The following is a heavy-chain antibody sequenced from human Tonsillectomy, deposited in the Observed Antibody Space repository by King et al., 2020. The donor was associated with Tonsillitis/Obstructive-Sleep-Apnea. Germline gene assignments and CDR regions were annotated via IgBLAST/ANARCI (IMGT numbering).Heavy chain of an antibody. CDR3: ARGEQWLGPRVFGY. D-gene: IGHD6-19*01. Sequence: VQLQQWGAGLLKPSETLSLTCAVYGGSFSGYYWSWIRQPPGKGLEWIGEINHSGSTNYTPSHKSRVTISVDTSKNQFSLKLGSVTAADTAVYYCARGEQWLGPRVFGYWGQGTLVTVSS. V-gene: IGHV4-34*01. J-gene: IGHJ4*02. CDR1: GGSFSGYY. CDR2: INHSGST.